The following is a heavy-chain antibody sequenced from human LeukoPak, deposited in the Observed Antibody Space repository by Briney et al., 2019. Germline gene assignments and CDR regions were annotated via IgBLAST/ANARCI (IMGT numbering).Heavy chain of an antibody. Sequence: PGGSLRLSCAASGFTFSSYGMHWVRQAPGKGLEWAAVIWYDGTNKYYANSVKGRFTISRDNSKSTLYLQMNSLRAEDTAVYYCARDLDSSGYYPDYWGQGTLVTVSS. J-gene: IGHJ4*02. V-gene: IGHV3-33*01. D-gene: IGHD3-22*01. CDR2: IWYDGTNK. CDR1: GFTFSSYG. CDR3: ARDLDSSGYYPDY.